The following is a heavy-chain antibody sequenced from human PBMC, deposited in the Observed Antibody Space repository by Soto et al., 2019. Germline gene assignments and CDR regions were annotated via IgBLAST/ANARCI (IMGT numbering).Heavy chain of an antibody. CDR3: ARDLEQWLVNSWFDH. Sequence: GGSLRLSCAASGFTFSNYAMSWILQAPWKGLEWVSTISETGNTYYADSVRGRFATSRDNAKNTLYLQMSSLRAEDTAVYYCARDLEQWLVNSWFDHWGQGTLVTVSS. CDR2: ISETGNT. D-gene: IGHD6-19*01. J-gene: IGHJ5*02. CDR1: GFTFSNYA. V-gene: IGHV3-23*01.